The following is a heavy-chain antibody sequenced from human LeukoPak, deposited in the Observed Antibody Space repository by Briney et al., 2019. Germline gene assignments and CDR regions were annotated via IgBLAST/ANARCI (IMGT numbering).Heavy chain of an antibody. CDR1: GFTFSSYE. CDR3: ARVLLYYYDSSGYYSAGAFDI. D-gene: IGHD3-22*01. J-gene: IGHJ3*02. CDR2: ISSSGSTI. Sequence: PGGSLRLSCAASGFTFSSYEMNWVRQAPGKGLEWVSYISSSGSTIYYADSVKGRFTISRDNAKNSLYMQMNSLRAEDTAVYYCARVLLYYYDSSGYYSAGAFDIWGQGTMVTVSS. V-gene: IGHV3-48*03.